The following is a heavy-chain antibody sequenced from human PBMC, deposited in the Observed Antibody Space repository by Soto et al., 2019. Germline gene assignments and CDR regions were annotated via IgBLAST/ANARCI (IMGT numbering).Heavy chain of an antibody. CDR3: ARRPSDYYAMDV. CDR2: IYPYDSNT. Sequence: GESLKISCKGSGYSFTNYWIGWVRQMPGKGLEWMGIIYPYDSNTRYSPSFQGQVTMSADKSISTAYLQWNSPKASDSAMYYCARRPSDYYAMDVWGQGTTVTVSS. V-gene: IGHV5-51*01. D-gene: IGHD1-26*01. CDR1: GYSFTNYW. J-gene: IGHJ6*02.